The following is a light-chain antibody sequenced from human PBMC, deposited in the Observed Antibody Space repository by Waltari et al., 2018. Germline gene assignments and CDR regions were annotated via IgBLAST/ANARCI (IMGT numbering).Light chain of an antibody. V-gene: IGKV3-11*01. CDR3: QQRSSWPLT. CDR1: QRVSSF. J-gene: IGKJ4*01. Sequence: EIVLTQSPATLSLSPGERATLSCRASQRVSSFVVWYQQKPGQAPRLLIYDASNRATGIPARFSGSGSGTDFTLTISSLEPEDFAVYYCQQRSSWPLTFGGGTKVEFK. CDR2: DAS.